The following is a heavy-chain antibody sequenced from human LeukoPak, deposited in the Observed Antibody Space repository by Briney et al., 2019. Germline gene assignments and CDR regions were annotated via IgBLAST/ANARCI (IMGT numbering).Heavy chain of an antibody. CDR1: GYSFTSYW. V-gene: IGHV3-48*04. J-gene: IGHJ3*02. CDR2: SSSSGTTI. D-gene: IGHD5-18*01. CDR3: ARAGGDTAVVFDAFDI. Sequence: GESLKISCKGSGYSFTSYWIGWVRQAPGKGLEWVSYSSSSGTTIYYADSVKGRFTISRDNAKNSLYLQMNSLRADDTAVYYCARAGGDTAVVFDAFDIWGQGTMVTVSS.